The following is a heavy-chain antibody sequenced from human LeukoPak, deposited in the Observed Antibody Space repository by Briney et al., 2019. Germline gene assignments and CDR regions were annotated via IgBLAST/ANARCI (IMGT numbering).Heavy chain of an antibody. Sequence: GGSLRLSCAASGFTFSSYAMHWVRQAPGKGLEWVAVISYDGSNKYYADSVKGRFTISRDNSKNTLYLQMNSLRAEDTAVYYCARDRWYSRNWNDAVDIWGQGTMVTVSS. V-gene: IGHV3-30*04. J-gene: IGHJ3*02. CDR1: GFTFSSYA. CDR3: ARDRWYSRNWNDAVDI. CDR2: ISYDGSNK. D-gene: IGHD6-13*01.